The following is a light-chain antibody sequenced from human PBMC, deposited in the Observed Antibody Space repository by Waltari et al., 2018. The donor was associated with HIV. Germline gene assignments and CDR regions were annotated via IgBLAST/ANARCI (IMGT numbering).Light chain of an antibody. CDR2: SDN. J-gene: IGLJ3*02. CDR1: TANIGTNT. CDR3: ASWDASLDGWV. V-gene: IGLV1-44*01. Sequence: QSLLTQPPSASGTPGQRVTISCSGGTANIGTNTVNWYKQLPGTAPTLLIFSDNLRHSGVAARCAGSKSGTSASLAISGLRSDDEAKFICASWDASLDGWVFGGGTQLTVL.